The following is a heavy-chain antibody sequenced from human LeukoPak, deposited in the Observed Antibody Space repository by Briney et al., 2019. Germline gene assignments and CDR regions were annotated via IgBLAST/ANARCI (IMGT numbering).Heavy chain of an antibody. CDR2: XGDSDT. V-gene: IGHV5-51*01. J-gene: IGHJ5*02. Sequence: XGDSDTRYSPSFQGQVTISADKSISTAYLQWSSLKASDTAMYYCASLDCSGGSCYRVGWFDPWGQGTLVTVSS. D-gene: IGHD2-15*01. CDR3: ASLDCSGGSCYRVGWFDP.